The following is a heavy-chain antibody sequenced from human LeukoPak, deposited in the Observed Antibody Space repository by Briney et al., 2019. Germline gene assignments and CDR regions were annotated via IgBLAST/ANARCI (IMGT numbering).Heavy chain of an antibody. J-gene: IGHJ4*02. V-gene: IGHV1-46*01. CDR1: GIIFTNYH. D-gene: IGHD3-10*01. CDR2: VYTDGGTI. Sequence: GASVKVSCKASGIIFTNYHIHWVRLAPGRGLEWMGAVYTDGGTITNTRSFQHGRVTMTRDVSTRTVYMELSSLSSEDTAVYYCATEAPRSYRFDYWGQEILVTVSS. CDR3: ATEAPRSYRFDY.